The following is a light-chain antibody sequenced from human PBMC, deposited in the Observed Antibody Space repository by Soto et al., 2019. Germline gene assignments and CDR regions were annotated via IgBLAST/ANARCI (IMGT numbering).Light chain of an antibody. CDR1: QGISNW. V-gene: IGKV1-12*01. J-gene: IGKJ3*01. CDR2: AAS. Sequence: DIQMTQSPSSVYASVGDRVTITCRASQGISNWLAWYQQKPGKAPSLLIHAASSLQSGVPSRFSVSGYGTDFTLTISSLQPEDFVTYICHQANSVPDTFGPGTKVDIK. CDR3: HQANSVPDT.